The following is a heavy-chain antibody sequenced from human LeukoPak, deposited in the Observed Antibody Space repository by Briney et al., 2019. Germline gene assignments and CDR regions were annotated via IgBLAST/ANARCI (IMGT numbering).Heavy chain of an antibody. CDR1: GFTVSANY. V-gene: IGHV3-53*01. CDR3: AKHKLGSKAKDY. J-gene: IGHJ4*02. Sequence: PGGSLRLSCAASGFTVSANYMTWVRQAPGKGLEWVSIIYADGNTYYADSVKGRFTISRDNSKNTLSLQMNSLRAEDTAVYYCAKHKLGSKAKDYWGQGTLVTVSS. D-gene: IGHD3-10*01. CDR2: IYADGNT.